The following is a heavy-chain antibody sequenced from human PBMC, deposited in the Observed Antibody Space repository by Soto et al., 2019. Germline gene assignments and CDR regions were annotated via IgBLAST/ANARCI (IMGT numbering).Heavy chain of an antibody. J-gene: IGHJ4*02. CDR3: ARGATSPSY. CDR1: GFTFSSYG. Sequence: EVQLLESGGGLVQPGGSLRLSCAASGFTFSSYGMSWVRQAPGKGLEWVSAISSSGGSAYYADSVKGRFTISRDNSKNTLYLQMNSLSAEDTAVYYCARGATSPSYWGQETLVTVSS. V-gene: IGHV3-23*01. CDR2: ISSSGGSA.